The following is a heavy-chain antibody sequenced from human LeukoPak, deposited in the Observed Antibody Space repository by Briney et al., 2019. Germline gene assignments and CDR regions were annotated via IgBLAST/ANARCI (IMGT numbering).Heavy chain of an antibody. CDR3: VKPVGEYSGYDSFDY. CDR1: GFTFSKYW. Sequence: PGGSLRLSCAASGFTFSKYWMHWVRQAPGKGLVWVSRIYTDGSSTSYADSVKGRFTISRDNAKSTLYLQMTYLRAEDTAVYYCVKPVGEYSGYDSFDYWGQGTLVTVSS. V-gene: IGHV3-74*01. CDR2: IYTDGSST. D-gene: IGHD5-12*01. J-gene: IGHJ4*02.